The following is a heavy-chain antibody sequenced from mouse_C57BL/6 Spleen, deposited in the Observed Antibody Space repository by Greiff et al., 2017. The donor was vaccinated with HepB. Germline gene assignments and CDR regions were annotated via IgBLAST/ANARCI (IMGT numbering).Heavy chain of an antibody. V-gene: IGHV10-1*01. CDR2: IRSKSNNYAT. Sequence: EVKLVESGGGLVQPKGSLKLSCAASGFSFNTYAMNWVRQAPGKGLEWVARIRSKSNNYATYYADSVKDRFTISRDDSESMLYLQMNNLKTEDTAMDYCVRPHSYYAYFDYWGQGTTLTVSS. J-gene: IGHJ2*01. CDR1: GFSFNTYA. D-gene: IGHD2-10*01. CDR3: VRPHSYYAYFDY.